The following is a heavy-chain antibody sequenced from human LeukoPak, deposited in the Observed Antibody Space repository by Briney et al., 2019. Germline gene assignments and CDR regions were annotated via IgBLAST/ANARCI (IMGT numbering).Heavy chain of an antibody. J-gene: IGHJ3*02. D-gene: IGHD3-9*01. CDR2: IYRSGIT. V-gene: IGHV4-38-2*01. CDR3: ARHDWTFDI. CDR1: GYSISSGYH. Sequence: TSETLSLTXLVSGYSISSGYHWGWIRPPPGKGLDWIGSIYRSGITYYNPSLKSRVTISVDTSKNQFSLKLSSVTAADTAVYYCARHDWTFDIWGQGTMVTASS.